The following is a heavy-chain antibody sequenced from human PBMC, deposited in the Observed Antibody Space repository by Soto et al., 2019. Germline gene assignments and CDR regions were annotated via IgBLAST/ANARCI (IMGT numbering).Heavy chain of an antibody. CDR2: IYSGGST. D-gene: IGHD4-17*01. Sequence: EVQLVESGGGLVQPGGSLRLSCAASGFTVSSNYMSWVRQAPGKGLEWVSVIYSGGSTYYADSVKGRFTISRDNSKNTLYLQMNSLRAEDTAVXYCARXPDYPFTPSRYYYYMDVWGKGTTVTVSS. CDR1: GFTVSSNY. J-gene: IGHJ6*03. CDR3: ARXPDYPFTPSRYYYYMDV. V-gene: IGHV3-66*01.